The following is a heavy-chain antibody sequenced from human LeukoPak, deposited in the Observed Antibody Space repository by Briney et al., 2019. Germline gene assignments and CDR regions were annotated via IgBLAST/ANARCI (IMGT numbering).Heavy chain of an antibody. Sequence: GASVKVSCKASGYTFTGYYMHWVRQAPGQGLEWMGWINPNSGGTNYAQKFQGRVTMTRDTSISTAYMELSRLRSDDTAVYYCARDLTGQYRRAFDIWGQGTMVTVSS. J-gene: IGHJ3*02. D-gene: IGHD3-16*02. CDR1: GYTFTGYY. CDR3: ARDLTGQYRRAFDI. CDR2: INPNSGGT. V-gene: IGHV1-2*02.